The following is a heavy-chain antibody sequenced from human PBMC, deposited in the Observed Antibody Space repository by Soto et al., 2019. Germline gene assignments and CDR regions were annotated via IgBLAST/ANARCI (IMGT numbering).Heavy chain of an antibody. CDR3: AKDLGSGKPYYYYAMDV. V-gene: IGHV3-30*18. J-gene: IGHJ6*02. D-gene: IGHD3-10*01. CDR1: GFIVSKYG. CDR2: ISYDGSNK. Sequence: QVQLVESGGGVVQPGRSLRLSCAASGFIVSKYGMHWVRQAPGKGLEWVAVISYDGSNKYYAESVKGRFIISRDKSENTLYLQMNSMRAEDTALYYCAKDLGSGKPYYYYAMDVWGQGTTVTVSS.